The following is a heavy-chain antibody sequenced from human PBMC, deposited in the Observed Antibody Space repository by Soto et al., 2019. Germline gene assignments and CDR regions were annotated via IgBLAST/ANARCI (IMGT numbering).Heavy chain of an antibody. CDR1: GDILSGYT. CDR2: IIPIIGAP. V-gene: IGHV1-69*08. J-gene: IGHJ6*04. D-gene: IGHD1-1*01. Sequence: VQLVQSGAEVKKPGSSVKVSCTTSGDILSGYTFSWVRQAPGQGLEWMGRIIPIIGAPFSTQKFQDRVAFTADISTNTVYMDLRSLTSEDTAVYYCARVYGKTEWTRGMDVWGTGTTVTVSS. CDR3: ARVYGKTEWTRGMDV.